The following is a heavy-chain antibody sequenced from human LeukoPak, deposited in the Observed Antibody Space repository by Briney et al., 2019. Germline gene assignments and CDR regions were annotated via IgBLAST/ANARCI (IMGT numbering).Heavy chain of an antibody. CDR2: IYYSGST. Sequence: SETLSLTCTVSGGSISSYYWSWIRQPPGKGLERIGYIYYSGSTNYNPSLKSRVTISVDTSKNQFSLKLSSVTAADTAVYYCARHGYSSGWYDGTIDYWGQGTLVTVSS. V-gene: IGHV4-59*08. D-gene: IGHD6-19*01. CDR3: ARHGYSSGWYDGTIDY. CDR1: GGSISSYY. J-gene: IGHJ4*02.